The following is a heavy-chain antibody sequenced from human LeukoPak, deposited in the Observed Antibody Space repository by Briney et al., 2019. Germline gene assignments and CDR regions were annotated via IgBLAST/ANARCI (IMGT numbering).Heavy chain of an antibody. CDR1: GFTFSSYA. J-gene: IGHJ4*02. V-gene: IGHV3-23*01. CDR3: AKDLYGDYVGDY. Sequence: PGGSLRLSCAASGFTFSSYAMSWVRQAPGKGLEWVSTNADSVKGRFTISRDNSKNTLYLQMNSPRAEDTAVYFCAKDLYGDYVGDYWGQGTLVTVSS. D-gene: IGHD4-17*01.